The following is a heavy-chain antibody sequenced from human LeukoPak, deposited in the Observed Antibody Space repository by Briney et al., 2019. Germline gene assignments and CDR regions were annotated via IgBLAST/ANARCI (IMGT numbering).Heavy chain of an antibody. V-gene: IGHV1-2*06. CDR3: ARGGALSGGSWYFDY. CDR1: GYTFTDHY. J-gene: IGHJ4*02. CDR2: INPNSGAA. D-gene: IGHD2-15*01. Sequence: ASVKVSCKAYGYTFTDHYMHWVRQAPGQGLEWMGRINPNSGAANYAQKFQGRVTMTRDASISTAYMELSRLTSDDTAVYYCARGGALSGGSWYFDYWGQGTLVTVSS.